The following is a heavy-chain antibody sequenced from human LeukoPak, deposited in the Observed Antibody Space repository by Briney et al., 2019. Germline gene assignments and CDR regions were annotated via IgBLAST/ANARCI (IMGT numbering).Heavy chain of an antibody. CDR3: AKGGCGSCFTLFDY. D-gene: IGHD2-15*01. CDR1: GFTFSSYG. J-gene: IGHJ4*02. V-gene: IGHV3-30*18. CDR2: ISYDGSNK. Sequence: GGSLRLSCAASGFTFSSYGMHWVRQAPGKGLEWVAVISYDGSNKYYADSVKGRFTISRDNSKNTLYLQMNSLRAEDTALYYCAKGGCGSCFTLFDYWGQGTLVTVSS.